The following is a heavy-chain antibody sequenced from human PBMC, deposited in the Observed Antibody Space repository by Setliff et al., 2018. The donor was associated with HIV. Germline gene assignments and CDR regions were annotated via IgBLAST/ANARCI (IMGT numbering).Heavy chain of an antibody. J-gene: IGHJ4*02. CDR1: GFRFRSYW. CDR3: ARWGSGSYERVFDY. Sequence: PGGSLRLSCAASGFRFRSYWMSWVRQAPGKGLESVANVKQHGTETLYVDSVKGRFTISRDNANNLVYLQMNSLSVEDTAVYFCARWGSGSYERVFDYWGQGMLVTVSS. V-gene: IGHV3-7*01. CDR2: VKQHGTET. D-gene: IGHD1-26*01.